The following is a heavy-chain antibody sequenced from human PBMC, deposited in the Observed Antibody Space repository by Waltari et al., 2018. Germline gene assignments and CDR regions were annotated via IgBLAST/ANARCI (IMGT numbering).Heavy chain of an antibody. D-gene: IGHD5-18*01. V-gene: IGHV3-74*01. J-gene: IGHJ4*02. CDR3: ARKGGRGYTYGPFYFDY. Sequence: EVQLVEAGGDLVQPGGSLRLSCAASGFTFSDYWMHWVRQAPGQGVVWASRMNGDGYGITYSDSVQGRFTISRDNTKNTLYLQLNSLRAEDTAVYYCARKGGRGYTYGPFYFDYWGRGTLVTVSS. CDR2: MNGDGYGI. CDR1: GFTFSDYW.